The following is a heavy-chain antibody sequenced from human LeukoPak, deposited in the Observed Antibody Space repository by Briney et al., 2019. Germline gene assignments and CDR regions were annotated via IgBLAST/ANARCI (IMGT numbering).Heavy chain of an antibody. CDR3: ASLIAVAGEALGAFDI. D-gene: IGHD6-19*01. CDR2: IYSGGST. V-gene: IGHV3-66*01. CDR1: GFTFSSYG. Sequence: PGGSLRLSCAASGFTFSSYGMHWVRQAPGKGLEWVSVIYSGGSTYYADSVKGRFTISRDNSKNTLYLQMNSLRAEDTAVYYCASLIAVAGEALGAFDIWGQGTMVTVSS. J-gene: IGHJ3*02.